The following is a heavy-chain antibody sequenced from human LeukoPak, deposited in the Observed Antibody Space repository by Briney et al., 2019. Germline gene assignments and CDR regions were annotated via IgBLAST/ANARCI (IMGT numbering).Heavy chain of an antibody. D-gene: IGHD5-24*01. Sequence: PSETLSLTCTVSGGSIGSYYWSWIRQPAGKGLEWIGYIYYAGSTNYNPSLKSRITISVDTSKNQFSLKLTSITAADTAVYYCARVRGGTYNHYFDYWGQGTLVTVSS. J-gene: IGHJ4*02. CDR1: GGSIGSYY. CDR3: ARVRGGTYNHYFDY. V-gene: IGHV4-59*01. CDR2: IYYAGST.